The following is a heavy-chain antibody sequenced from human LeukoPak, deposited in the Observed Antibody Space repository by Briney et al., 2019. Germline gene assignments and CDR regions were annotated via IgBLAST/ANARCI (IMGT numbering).Heavy chain of an antibody. CDR2: ISSSSSYI. D-gene: IGHD5-24*01. CDR3: ARDHTGDGYNDAFDI. Sequence: GGSLRLSCAASGFTFSSYSMNWVRQAPGKGLEWVSSISSSSSYIYYADSVKGRFTISRDNAKNSLYLQMNSLRAEDTAVYYCARDHTGDGYNDAFDIWGQGRMVTVSS. J-gene: IGHJ3*02. CDR1: GFTFSSYS. V-gene: IGHV3-21*01.